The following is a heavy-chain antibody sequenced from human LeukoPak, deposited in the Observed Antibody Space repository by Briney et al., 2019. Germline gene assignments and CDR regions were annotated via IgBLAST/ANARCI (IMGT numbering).Heavy chain of an antibody. CDR1: GFIVSSYY. Sequence: GGSLRLSCAASGFIVSSYYLSWVRQAPGKGLEWLSVIYRGGNTYYAASVKGRFTISRDNSKNTLYLQMNGLRDEDTAVYYCATRREVPLRWWCFDLWGRGTLVTVSS. CDR2: IYRGGNT. CDR3: ATRREVPLRWWCFDL. V-gene: IGHV3-53*01. J-gene: IGHJ2*01. D-gene: IGHD4-23*01.